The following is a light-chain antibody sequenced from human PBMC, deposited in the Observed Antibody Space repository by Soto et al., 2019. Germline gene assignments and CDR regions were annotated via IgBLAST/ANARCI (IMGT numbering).Light chain of an antibody. Sequence: DIQMTQSPSSLSASVGDRVTITCRASQSISSYLNWYQQKPGKAPKLLIYDASALPRGVPSRFSGSGSGTKFTLTIASLQPDDFATYYCQQYETFSGTFGPGTTVDIK. CDR1: QSISSY. J-gene: IGKJ1*01. CDR3: QQYETFSGT. V-gene: IGKV1-5*01. CDR2: DAS.